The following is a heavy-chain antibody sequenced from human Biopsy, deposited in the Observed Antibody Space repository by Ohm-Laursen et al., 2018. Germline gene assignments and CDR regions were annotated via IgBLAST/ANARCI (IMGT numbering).Heavy chain of an antibody. V-gene: IGHV3-21*04. CDR3: ARDRHHAAGSYAGMDV. J-gene: IGHJ6*02. Sequence: SLRLSCAASGFTFNVYSIVWVRQAPGKGLEWVSSITSRTSSTYYADSVKGRVTISRDNANNSVSLQMNNLRVDDTAVYYCARDRHHAAGSYAGMDVWGQGTTVTVSS. D-gene: IGHD3-10*01. CDR2: ITSRTSST. CDR1: GFTFNVYS.